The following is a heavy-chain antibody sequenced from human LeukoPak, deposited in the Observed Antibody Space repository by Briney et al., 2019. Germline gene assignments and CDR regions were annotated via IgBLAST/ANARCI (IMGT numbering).Heavy chain of an antibody. V-gene: IGHV1-18*01. Sequence: ASVKVSCKASGYKFTNFGLSWVRQAPGQGLEWMGWVSTNNGNTHYAQKFQGRVTITRDTSASTAYMELSSLRSEDTAVYYCARDNRAIPVDYWGQGTLVTVSS. CDR1: GYKFTNFG. J-gene: IGHJ4*02. D-gene: IGHD1-14*01. CDR3: ARDNRAIPVDY. CDR2: VSTNNGNT.